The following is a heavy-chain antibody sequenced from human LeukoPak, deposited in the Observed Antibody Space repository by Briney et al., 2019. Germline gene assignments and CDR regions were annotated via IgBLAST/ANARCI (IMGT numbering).Heavy chain of an antibody. J-gene: IGHJ4*02. CDR3: ASFYDYVWGSYRSY. CDR1: GGSISSSNW. D-gene: IGHD3-16*02. V-gene: IGHV4-4*02. Sequence: PSETLSLTCAVSGGSISSSNWWSWVRQPPGKGLEWIGEIYHSGSTNYNPSLKSRVTISVDKSKNQFSLKLSSVTAADTAVYYCASFYDYVWGSYRSYWGQGTLVTVSS. CDR2: IYHSGST.